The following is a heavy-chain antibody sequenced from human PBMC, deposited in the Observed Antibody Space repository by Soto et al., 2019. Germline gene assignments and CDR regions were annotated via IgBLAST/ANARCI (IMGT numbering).Heavy chain of an antibody. J-gene: IGHJ4*02. Sequence: SSVKVSGKASGYTFTSYRVSWVRQAPGQAFEWMGWISTYNGDTNYAQKLQGRVTMTTDTSTNTVYMELRSLRSDDTAFYYCARGGYCTNGICYTPFDYWGQGTLVTVSS. V-gene: IGHV1-18*04. CDR3: ARGGYCTNGICYTPFDY. D-gene: IGHD2-8*01. CDR2: ISTYNGDT. CDR1: GYTFTSYR.